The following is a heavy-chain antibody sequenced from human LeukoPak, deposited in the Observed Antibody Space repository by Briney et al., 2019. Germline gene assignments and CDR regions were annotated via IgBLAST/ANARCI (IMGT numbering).Heavy chain of an antibody. D-gene: IGHD2/OR15-2a*01. CDR1: GASVGDYY. CDR3: AVDNRDF. V-gene: IGHV4-4*07. J-gene: IGHJ4*02. CDR2: IYTSGNT. Sequence: SETLSLTCTVSGASVGDYYWSWIRQAAGKRLEWLGRIYTSGNTIYNPSLQSRVTISVDVSKNQFSLRLISMTAADTGIYYCAVDNRDFWGQGTLVTVSS.